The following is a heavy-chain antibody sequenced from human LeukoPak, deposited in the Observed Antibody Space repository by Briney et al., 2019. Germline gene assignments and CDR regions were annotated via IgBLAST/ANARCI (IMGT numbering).Heavy chain of an antibody. Sequence: SETLSPTCAVYGGSFSGYYWSWIRQPPGKGLEWIGEINHSGSTNYNPSLKSRVTISVDTSKNQFSLKLSSVTAADTAVYYCARRYYDSSGSYAFDIWGQGTMVTVSS. D-gene: IGHD3-22*01. CDR2: INHSGST. CDR3: ARRYYDSSGSYAFDI. J-gene: IGHJ3*02. CDR1: GGSFSGYY. V-gene: IGHV4-34*01.